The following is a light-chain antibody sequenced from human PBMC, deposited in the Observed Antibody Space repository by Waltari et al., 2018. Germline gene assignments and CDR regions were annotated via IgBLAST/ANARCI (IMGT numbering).Light chain of an antibody. CDR3: QHYVRLPAT. J-gene: IGKJ1*01. V-gene: IGKV3-20*01. CDR2: GAS. CDR1: QSVSRS. Sequence: IVLTQSPGTLSLSPGERATLSCRASQSVSRSLAWYQQKPGQAPRLLIYGASTRATGIPDRFTGSGSGTDFSLTISSLEPEDFAMYYCQHYVRLPATFGQGTKVEIK.